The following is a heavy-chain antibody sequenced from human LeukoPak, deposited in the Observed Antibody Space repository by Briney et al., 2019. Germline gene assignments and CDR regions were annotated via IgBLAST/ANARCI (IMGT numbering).Heavy chain of an antibody. V-gene: IGHV3-11*01. J-gene: IGHJ6*03. CDR1: GFTFSDYY. Sequence: RSGGSLRLSCAASGFTFSDYYMSWIRQAPGKGLEWVSYISSSGSTIYYADSVKGRFTISRDNAKNSLYLQMNSLRAEDTAVYYCARASSWYGGDYYYYMDVWGKGTTVTISS. D-gene: IGHD6-13*01. CDR2: ISSSGSTI. CDR3: ARASSWYGGDYYYYMDV.